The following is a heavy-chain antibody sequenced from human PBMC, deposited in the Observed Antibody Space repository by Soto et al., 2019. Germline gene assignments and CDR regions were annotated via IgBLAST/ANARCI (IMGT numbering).Heavy chain of an antibody. V-gene: IGHV5-51*01. D-gene: IGHD2-2*01. CDR2: IYPGDSDT. CDR1: GYSFTSCW. Sequence: PGESLNISCKGSGYSFTSCWIGWVRQMPGKGLEWMGIIYPGDSDTRYSPSFQGQVTISADKSISTAYLQWSSLKASDTAMYYCARYGGYCISTSCAGDWFDPWGQGTLVTVSS. CDR3: ARYGGYCISTSCAGDWFDP. J-gene: IGHJ5*02.